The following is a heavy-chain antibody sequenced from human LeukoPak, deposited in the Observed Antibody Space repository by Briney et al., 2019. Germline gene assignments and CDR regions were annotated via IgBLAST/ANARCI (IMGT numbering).Heavy chain of an antibody. CDR1: GYSIRSDSY. CDR3: ARNATVIRALRFLERGGWFDP. J-gene: IGHJ5*02. CDR2: ISHTGST. V-gene: IGHV4-38-2*01. D-gene: IGHD3-3*01. Sequence: SETLSLTCDVSGYSIRSDSYWGWVRPPPGKGLEWIASISHTGSTYYNPSLKSRVTMSVDTSKNQFSLNLSSVTAADTAVYYCARNATVIRALRFLERGGWFDPWGQGTLVTVSS.